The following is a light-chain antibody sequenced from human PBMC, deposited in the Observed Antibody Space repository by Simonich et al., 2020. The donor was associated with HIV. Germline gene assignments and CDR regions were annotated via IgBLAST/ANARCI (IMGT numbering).Light chain of an antibody. Sequence: DIVMTQSPDSLSVSLGERATIDCKSSQSVLYSSNNKNYLAWYLQKPGQPPKLLIYWASTRESGVPDRFRGSGSGTDFTLTISSLQAEDVAVYYCQQYSSTPMYTFGQGTKLEIK. J-gene: IGKJ2*01. V-gene: IGKV4-1*01. CDR3: QQYSSTPMYT. CDR2: WAS. CDR1: QSVLYSSNNKNY.